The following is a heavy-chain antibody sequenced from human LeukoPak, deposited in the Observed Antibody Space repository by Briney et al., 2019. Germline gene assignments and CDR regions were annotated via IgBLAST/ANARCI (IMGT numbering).Heavy chain of an antibody. J-gene: IGHJ5*02. CDR2: IYHSGST. CDR3: AREGVGVSSWFDP. V-gene: IGHV4-38-2*02. D-gene: IGHD1-26*01. CDR1: GYSISSGYY. Sequence: PSETLSLTCTVSGYSISSGYYWGWIRQPPGKGLEWIGSIYHSGSTYYNPSLKSRVTISVDTSKNQFSLKLSSVTAADTAVYYCAREGVGVSSWFDPWGQGTLVTVSS.